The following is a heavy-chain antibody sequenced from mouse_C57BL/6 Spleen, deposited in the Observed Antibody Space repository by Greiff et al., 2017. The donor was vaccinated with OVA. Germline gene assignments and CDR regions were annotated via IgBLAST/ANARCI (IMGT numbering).Heavy chain of an antibody. CDR1: GFTFSSYT. Sequence: EVQVVESGGGLVKPGGSLKLSCAASGFTFSSYTMSWVRQTPEKRLEWVATISGGGGNTYYPDSVKGRFTISRDNAKNTLYLQMSSLRSEDTALYYCARLGRKDAMDYWGQGTSVTVSS. V-gene: IGHV5-9*01. J-gene: IGHJ4*01. CDR2: ISGGGGNT. CDR3: ARLGRKDAMDY. D-gene: IGHD1-1*01.